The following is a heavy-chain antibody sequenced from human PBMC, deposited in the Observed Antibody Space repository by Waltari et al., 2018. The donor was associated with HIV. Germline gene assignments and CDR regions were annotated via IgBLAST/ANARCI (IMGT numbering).Heavy chain of an antibody. Sequence: HLQLQESGPLLVKPSQALYLTCSVSGASVTTSPLHWAWVRQSPGKLREWLGTMDSSGTTSYTPSLKSRFTVSIGTSQKDFSLRLSSVTAADTAIYYCARVTYCGADCYSYGYFDLWGRGTLATVS. D-gene: IGHD2-21*02. CDR3: ARVTYCGADCYSYGYFDL. J-gene: IGHJ2*01. CDR2: MDSSGTT. V-gene: IGHV4-39*02. CDR1: GASVTTSPLH.